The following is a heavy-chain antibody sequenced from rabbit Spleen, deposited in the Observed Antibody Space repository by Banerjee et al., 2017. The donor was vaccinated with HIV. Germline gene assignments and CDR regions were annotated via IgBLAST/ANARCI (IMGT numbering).Heavy chain of an antibody. V-gene: IGHV1S40*01. CDR2: IRINSGRT. CDR1: GFDFSSYDY. CDR3: ARSVGYATELDL. J-gene: IGHJ6*01. D-gene: IGHD6-1*01. Sequence: QSLEESGGGLVKPGASLTLTCKASGFDFSSYDYMCWVRQAPGKGLELIGCIRINSGRTYYANWAKGRFTISKTSSTVDLKMTSLTAADTATYFCARSVGYATELDLWGQGTLVTVS.